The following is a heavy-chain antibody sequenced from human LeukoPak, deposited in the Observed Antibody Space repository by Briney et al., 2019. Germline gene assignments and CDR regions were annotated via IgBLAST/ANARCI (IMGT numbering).Heavy chain of an antibody. Sequence: SVKVSCKASGYTFTSYDINWVRQVTGQGLEWMGGIIPIFGTTNYAQKFQDRVTITADKSTSTAYMELSSLRSEDTAVYYCARVVGLTGYSSSWYSGYYYYMDVWGKGTTVTVSS. V-gene: IGHV1-69*06. J-gene: IGHJ6*03. CDR3: ARVVGLTGYSSSWYSGYYYYMDV. CDR2: IIPIFGTT. CDR1: GYTFTSYD. D-gene: IGHD6-13*01.